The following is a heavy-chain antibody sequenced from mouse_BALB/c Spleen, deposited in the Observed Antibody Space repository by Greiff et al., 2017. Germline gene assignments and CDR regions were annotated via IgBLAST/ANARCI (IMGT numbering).Heavy chain of an antibody. CDR2: FYPGSGSI. J-gene: IGHJ4*01. V-gene: IGHV1-62-2*01. D-gene: IGHD1-1*01. CDR3: ARHSTTVVSDYYAMDY. Sequence: VQLQQSGAELVKPGASVKLSCKASGYTFTEYIIHWVKQRSGQGLEWIGWFYPGSGSIKYNEKFKDKATLTADKSSSTVYMELSRLTSEDSAVYYCARHSTTVVSDYYAMDYWGQGTSVTVSA. CDR1: GYTFTEYI.